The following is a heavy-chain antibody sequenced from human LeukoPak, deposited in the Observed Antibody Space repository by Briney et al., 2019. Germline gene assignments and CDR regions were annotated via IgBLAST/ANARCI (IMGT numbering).Heavy chain of an antibody. CDR2: TSNDGNNK. CDR3: AKDGGYYDILTDRYYYHGMDV. CDR1: GFTFKTYG. V-gene: IGHV3-30*18. D-gene: IGHD3-9*01. J-gene: IGHJ6*02. Sequence: GRSLRLSCAASGFTFKTYGMHWVRQAPGKGLEWVAATSNDGNNKYYADSVKGRFTISRDNSKNTLFVQMDSLRPEDTAVYYCAKDGGYYDILTDRYYYHGMDVWGQGTTVTVSS.